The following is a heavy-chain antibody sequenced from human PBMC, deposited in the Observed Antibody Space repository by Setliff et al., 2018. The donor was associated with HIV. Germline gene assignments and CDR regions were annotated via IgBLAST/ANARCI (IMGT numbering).Heavy chain of an antibody. V-gene: IGHV4-30-2*01. CDR2: IYHSGNT. Sequence: SETLSLTCTVSGGFISTGGYSWSWIRQPPGKGLEWIGYIYHSGNTYYYPSLKSRVSISVDRSKNHFSLRLSSVTAADTAVYYCARGGSRGSWYWDYWGQGTLVTRLL. CDR1: GGFISTGGYS. D-gene: IGHD6-13*01. CDR3: ARGGSRGSWYWDY. J-gene: IGHJ4*02.